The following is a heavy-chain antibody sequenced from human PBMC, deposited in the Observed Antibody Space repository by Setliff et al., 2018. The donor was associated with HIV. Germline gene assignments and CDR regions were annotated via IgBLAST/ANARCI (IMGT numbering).Heavy chain of an antibody. Sequence: ASVKVSCKTSGYTFNSYGISWVRQAPGQGLEWVGLNIAFNGKTSSAPKFQGRVIMTTDTSTSTAHMELRSLRSDDTAIYYCARVIVDFDSSGFYYFDSWGQGTLVTVSS. CDR3: ARVIVDFDSSGFYYFDS. CDR1: GYTFNSYG. D-gene: IGHD3-22*01. CDR2: NIAFNGKT. J-gene: IGHJ4*02. V-gene: IGHV1-18*01.